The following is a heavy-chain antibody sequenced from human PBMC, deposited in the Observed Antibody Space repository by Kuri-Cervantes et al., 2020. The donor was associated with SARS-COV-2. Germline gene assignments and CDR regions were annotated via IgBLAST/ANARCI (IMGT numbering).Heavy chain of an antibody. V-gene: IGHV4-39*07. CDR1: GGSISSSIYY. D-gene: IGHD3-10*01. CDR2: IYHSGST. Sequence: SETLSLTCTVSGGSISSSIYYWGWIRQPPGKGLEWIGSIYHSGSTYYNPSLKSRVTISVDTSKNQFSLKLSSVTAADTAVYYCARYRAFGAWADAFDIWGQGTMVTVSS. J-gene: IGHJ3*02. CDR3: ARYRAFGAWADAFDI.